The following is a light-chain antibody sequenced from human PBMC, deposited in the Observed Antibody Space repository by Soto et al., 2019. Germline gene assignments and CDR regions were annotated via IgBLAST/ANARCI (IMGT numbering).Light chain of an antibody. J-gene: IGKJ1*01. V-gene: IGKV1-5*01. Sequence: DIQMTQSPSTLSASVGVRVTITCRASQSISSWLAWYQQKPGKAPKLLIYDASSLESGVPSRFSGSGSGTEFTLTISSLHPDDFATYYCQQYNSYSWTFGQGTKVDIK. CDR1: QSISSW. CDR3: QQYNSYSWT. CDR2: DAS.